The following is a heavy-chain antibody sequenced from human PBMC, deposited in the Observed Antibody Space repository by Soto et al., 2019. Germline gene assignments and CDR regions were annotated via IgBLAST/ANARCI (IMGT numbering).Heavy chain of an antibody. V-gene: IGHV4-30-4*01. Sequence: SETLSLTCTVSGGSISSGDYYWSWIRQPPGKGLEWIGYIYYSGSTYYNPSLKSRVTISVDTSKNQFSLKLSSVTAADTAVYYCARVRAPDGYNYGEYFQHWGQAPWSPSPQ. CDR1: GGSISSGDYY. J-gene: IGHJ1*01. D-gene: IGHD5-12*01. CDR3: ARVRAPDGYNYGEYFQH. CDR2: IYYSGST.